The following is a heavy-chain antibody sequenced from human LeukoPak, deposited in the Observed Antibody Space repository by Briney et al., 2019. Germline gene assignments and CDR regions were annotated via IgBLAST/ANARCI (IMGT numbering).Heavy chain of an antibody. V-gene: IGHV1-2*02. CDR3: ARDEMVRGSYYGMDV. D-gene: IGHD3-10*01. J-gene: IGHJ6*02. CDR1: GYTFTGYY. CDR2: INPNSGGT. Sequence: ASVKVSCKASGYTFTGYYMHWVRQAPGHGLEWMGWINPNSGGTNYAQKLQGRVTMTTDTSTSTAYMELRSLRSDDTAVYYCARDEMVRGSYYGMDVWGQGATVTVSS.